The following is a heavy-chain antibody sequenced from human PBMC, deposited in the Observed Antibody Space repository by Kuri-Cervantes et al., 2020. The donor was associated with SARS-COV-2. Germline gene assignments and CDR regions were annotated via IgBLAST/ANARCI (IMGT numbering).Heavy chain of an antibody. D-gene: IGHD5-12*01. CDR1: GFTLSHNW. Sequence: GESLKISCAASGFTLSHNWMSWVRQAPGKGLEWVANIKQDGSEKYYVDSVKGRFAISRDNPKNSLYLQLSSLRAEDTAMYYCARGFELDYWGQGTLVTVSS. J-gene: IGHJ4*02. V-gene: IGHV3-7*03. CDR2: IKQDGSEK. CDR3: ARGFELDY.